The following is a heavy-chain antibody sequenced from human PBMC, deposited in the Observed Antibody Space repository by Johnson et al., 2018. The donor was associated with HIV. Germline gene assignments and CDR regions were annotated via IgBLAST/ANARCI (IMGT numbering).Heavy chain of an antibody. V-gene: IGHV3-11*01. J-gene: IGHJ3*02. CDR3: ARSVSLVRGALDI. CDR2: ISSSGSTI. Sequence: VLLLESGGGLVKPGGSLRLSCAASGFTFSDYYMSWIRQAPGKGLEWVSYISSSGSTIYYADSVKGRFTISRDNAKNSLYLQMNSLRVDDTAVYYCARSVSLVRGALDIWGQGTMVTVSS. D-gene: IGHD2/OR15-2a*01. CDR1: GFTFSDYY.